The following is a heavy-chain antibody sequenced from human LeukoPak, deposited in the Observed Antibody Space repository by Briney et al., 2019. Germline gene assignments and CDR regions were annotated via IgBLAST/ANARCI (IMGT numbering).Heavy chain of an antibody. D-gene: IGHD4-17*01. Sequence: GGTLRLSCAASGFTFRNFAMSWVRQAPGKGLEWVSTISGGGENTYNADSVKGRFTISRDNSKNTLYLQMNSLRAEDTAVYYCAKSAGKTVTTGLLGNYFDYWGQGTLVTVSS. V-gene: IGHV3-23*01. CDR3: AKSAGKTVTTGLLGNYFDY. CDR2: ISGGGENT. CDR1: GFTFRNFA. J-gene: IGHJ4*02.